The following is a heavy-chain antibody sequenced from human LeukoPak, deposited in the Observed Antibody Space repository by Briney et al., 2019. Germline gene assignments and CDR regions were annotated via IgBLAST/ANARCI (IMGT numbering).Heavy chain of an antibody. CDR2: INPSGGST. Sequence: ASVKVSCKASGYTFTSYYMHGVRQAPGQGLEWMGIINPSGGSTSYAQKFQGRVTMTRDTSTSTVYMELSSLRSEDTAVYYCARAPGYCSGGSCYSALDYWGQGTLVTVSS. CDR1: GYTFTSYY. J-gene: IGHJ4*02. D-gene: IGHD2-15*01. CDR3: ARAPGYCSGGSCYSALDY. V-gene: IGHV1-46*01.